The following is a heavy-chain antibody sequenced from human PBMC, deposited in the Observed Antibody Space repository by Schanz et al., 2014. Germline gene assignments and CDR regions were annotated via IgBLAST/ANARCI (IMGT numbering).Heavy chain of an antibody. CDR1: GGTFSSYA. Sequence: QVQLVQSGAEVKKPGSPVKVSCKSSGGTFSSYAISWVRQAPGQGLEWMGRIIPILGIATYAQKFQGRLTIAADKSTSTAYMELSSLRSEDTAMYYGARDYYDSSGYYYCDYWGQGTLGTGSS. V-gene: IGHV1-69*04. CDR3: ARDYYDSSGYYYCDY. D-gene: IGHD3-22*01. J-gene: IGHJ4*02. CDR2: IIPILGIA.